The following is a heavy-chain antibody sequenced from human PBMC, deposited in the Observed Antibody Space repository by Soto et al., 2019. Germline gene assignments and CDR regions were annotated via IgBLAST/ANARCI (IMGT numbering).Heavy chain of an antibody. CDR1: GFSFSSSW. Sequence: EVQLVESGGGLVQPGGSLRLSCAASGFSFSSSWMHWVRQAPGKGLVWVSRISFDGTATTSADAVKGRFIISRDNAKNTLFLQMNSLRAEDTSVYFCARGGNGYENWPPYYYYGMDVWGQGTTVTVSS. D-gene: IGHD5-12*01. V-gene: IGHV3-74*03. J-gene: IGHJ6*02. CDR2: ISFDGTAT. CDR3: ARGGNGYENWPPYYYYGMDV.